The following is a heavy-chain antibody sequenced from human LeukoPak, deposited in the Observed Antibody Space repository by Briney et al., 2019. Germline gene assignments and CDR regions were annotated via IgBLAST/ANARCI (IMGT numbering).Heavy chain of an antibody. CDR3: ASTRSSSWFDP. CDR2: IIPILGIA. J-gene: IGHJ5*02. Sequence: SVKVSCKASGYTFTGYYMHWVRQAPGQGLEWMGRIIPILGIANYAQKFQGRVTITADKYTSTAYMELSSLRSEDTAVYYCASTRSSSWFDPWGQGTLVTVSS. D-gene: IGHD2-2*01. V-gene: IGHV1-69*02. CDR1: GYTFTGYY.